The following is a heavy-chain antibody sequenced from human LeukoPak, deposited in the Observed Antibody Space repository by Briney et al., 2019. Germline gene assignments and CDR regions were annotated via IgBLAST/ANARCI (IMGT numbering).Heavy chain of an antibody. CDR1: GGSISSYY. Sequence: KPSETLSLTCTVSGGSISSYYWSWIRQPPGKGLEWIGYIYYSGSTNYNPSLKSRVTISVDTSKNQFSLKLSSVTAADTAVYYCARETLRRDLWSGYRNNWFDPWGQGTLVTVSS. J-gene: IGHJ5*02. V-gene: IGHV4-59*12. CDR2: IYYSGST. CDR3: ARETLRRDLWSGYRNNWFDP. D-gene: IGHD3-3*01.